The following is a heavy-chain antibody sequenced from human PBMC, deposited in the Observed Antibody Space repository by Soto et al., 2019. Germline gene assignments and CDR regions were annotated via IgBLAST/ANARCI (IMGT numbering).Heavy chain of an antibody. J-gene: IGHJ5*02. D-gene: IGHD6-13*01. V-gene: IGHV4-31*03. CDR3: AREYSSSSNWFEP. CDR2: IYYSVST. Sequence: SETLSLTCTVSGGSISSGGYYCSWIRQHPGKGLEWIGYIYYSVSTYYNPSLKSRVTISVDTSKNQFSLKLSSVTAADTAVYYCAREYSSSSNWFEPWGQGTMVTVSS. CDR1: GGSISSGGYY.